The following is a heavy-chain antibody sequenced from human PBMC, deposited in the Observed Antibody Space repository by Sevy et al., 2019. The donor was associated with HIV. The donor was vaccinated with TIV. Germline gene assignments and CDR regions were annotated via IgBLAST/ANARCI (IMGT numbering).Heavy chain of an antibody. J-gene: IGHJ6*02. Sequence: SETLSLTCTVSGYSISSGYYWGWIRQPPGKGLEWIGSIYHSGSTYYNPSLKSRVTISVDTSKNQFSLKLSSVTAADTAVYYCARDLIALAGTGTSNLYYYYGMDVWGQGTTVTVSS. CDR2: IYHSGST. V-gene: IGHV4-38-2*02. CDR1: GYSISSGYY. D-gene: IGHD6-19*01. CDR3: ARDLIALAGTGTSNLYYYYGMDV.